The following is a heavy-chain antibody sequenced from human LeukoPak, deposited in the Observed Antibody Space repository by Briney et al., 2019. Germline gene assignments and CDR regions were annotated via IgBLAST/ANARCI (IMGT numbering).Heavy chain of an antibody. J-gene: IGHJ4*02. V-gene: IGHV4-59*01. D-gene: IGHD5-18*01. Sequence: PSETLSLTCTVSGGSISNYYWTWIRQPPGKGLEWIGYIYYSGSTNYNPSLKSRVTISVDTSKKQFSLKLSSVTAADTAVYYCASGHTPMAFDYWGQGTLVTVSS. CDR3: ASGHTPMAFDY. CDR2: IYYSGST. CDR1: GGSISNYY.